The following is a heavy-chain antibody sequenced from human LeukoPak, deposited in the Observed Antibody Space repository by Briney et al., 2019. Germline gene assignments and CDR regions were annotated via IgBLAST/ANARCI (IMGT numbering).Heavy chain of an antibody. Sequence: PSETLSLTCTVSGGSISNFCWSWIRQPPGKGPEWLGYICYSGSTNYNPSLKSRVTISVDTSKNQFSLRLSSVTAADMAVYYCARGLDSSGRYLSYWGQGTLVTVSS. J-gene: IGHJ4*02. CDR2: ICYSGST. D-gene: IGHD6-19*01. V-gene: IGHV4-59*01. CDR1: GGSISNFC. CDR3: ARGLDSSGRYLSY.